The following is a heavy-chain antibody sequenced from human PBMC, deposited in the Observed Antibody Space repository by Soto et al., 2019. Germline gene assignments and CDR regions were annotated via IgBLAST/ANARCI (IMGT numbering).Heavy chain of an antibody. V-gene: IGHV1-46*01. J-gene: IGHJ6*02. Sequence: ASVKVSCKASGYTFTSYYMHWVRQAPGQGLEWMGIINPSGGSTSYAQKFQGRVTMTRDTSTSTVYMELSSLRSEDTAVYYCARGWAKESGYSGYVPGNYYYGMDVWGQGTTVTVSS. D-gene: IGHD5-12*01. CDR2: INPSGGST. CDR1: GYTFTSYY. CDR3: ARGWAKESGYSGYVPGNYYYGMDV.